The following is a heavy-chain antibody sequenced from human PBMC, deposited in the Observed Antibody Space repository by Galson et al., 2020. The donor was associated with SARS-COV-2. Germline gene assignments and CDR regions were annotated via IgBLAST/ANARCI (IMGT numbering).Heavy chain of an antibody. CDR2: IWSDGGDK. CDR1: RFNFKTYA. J-gene: IGHJ1*01. V-gene: IGHV3-30*02. D-gene: IGHD2-15*01. CDR3: AKAFAGYCSGGNCYPSEYFQH. Sequence: GGSLRLSCAASRFNFKTYAMHWVRQAPGKGLEWVASIWSDGGDKYYADSVKGRFTISRDNSKSTLYLQMSSLRADDTAVYYCAKAFAGYCSGGNCYPSEYFQHWGQGTLVTVS.